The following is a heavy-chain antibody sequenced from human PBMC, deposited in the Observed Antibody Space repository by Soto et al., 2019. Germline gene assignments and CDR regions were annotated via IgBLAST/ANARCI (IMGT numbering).Heavy chain of an antibody. CDR2: IKQDESQR. V-gene: IGHV3-7*01. CDR1: GFGFRSYW. Sequence: GGSLRLSCAASGFGFRSYWISWVRQAPGKGLEWVANIKQDESQRYYVDSVKGRFTISRDNAKNSLYLHMISLRVEDTAVYYCARETTYYYDSSAYCDYWGQGTLVTVSS. D-gene: IGHD3-22*01. J-gene: IGHJ4*02. CDR3: ARETTYYYDSSAYCDY.